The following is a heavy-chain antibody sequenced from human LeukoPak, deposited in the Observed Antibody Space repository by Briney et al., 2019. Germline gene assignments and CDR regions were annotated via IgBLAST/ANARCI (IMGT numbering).Heavy chain of an antibody. D-gene: IGHD2-15*01. CDR3: AKDYTGSSDN. J-gene: IGHJ4*02. Sequence: GGSLRLSCAASGFTFSSYAMHWVRQAPGKGLEWVAVISYDGSNKYYADSVKGRFTISRDNSKSMLYLQMNSLRAEDTALYYCAKDYTGSSDNWGQGTLVTVSS. V-gene: IGHV3-30*04. CDR2: ISYDGSNK. CDR1: GFTFSSYA.